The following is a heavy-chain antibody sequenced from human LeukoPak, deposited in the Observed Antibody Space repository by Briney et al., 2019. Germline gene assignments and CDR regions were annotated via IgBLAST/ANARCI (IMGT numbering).Heavy chain of an antibody. CDR1: GFTFSAYG. Sequence: GGSLRLSCAASGFTFSAYGFHWVRQAPGKGLEWVADLSYDGSNQYYAESVKGRFTISRDNSKNTLFLQMNSLRAEATAVYYCAKGRVVTKFFYYYGMDVWGQGTTVTVSS. J-gene: IGHJ6*02. CDR2: LSYDGSNQ. V-gene: IGHV3-30*18. D-gene: IGHD3-22*01. CDR3: AKGRVVTKFFYYYGMDV.